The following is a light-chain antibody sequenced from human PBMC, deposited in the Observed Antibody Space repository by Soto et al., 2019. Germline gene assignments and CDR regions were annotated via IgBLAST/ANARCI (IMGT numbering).Light chain of an antibody. CDR2: DVS. Sequence: QSALTQPRSVSGSPGQSVTISCTGTSSDVGGYNYVSWYQQHPGTAPKLMIYDVSKRPSGVPDRFSGSKSGNTASLTISGLQAEDEADYYCCSYAGIFGVVFGGGTKLTVL. CDR3: CSYAGIFGVV. CDR1: SSDVGGYNY. J-gene: IGLJ2*01. V-gene: IGLV2-11*01.